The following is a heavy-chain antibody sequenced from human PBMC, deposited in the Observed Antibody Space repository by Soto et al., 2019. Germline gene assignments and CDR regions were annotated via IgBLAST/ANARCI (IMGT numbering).Heavy chain of an antibody. V-gene: IGHV3-21*01. CDR1: GFTFSSYS. CDR3: ARDQGGRGLDY. J-gene: IGHJ4*02. CDR2: ISSSSSYI. D-gene: IGHD3-10*01. Sequence: GESLKISCAASGFTFSSYSMNWVRQAPGKGLEWVSSISSSSSYIYYADSVKGRFTISRDNAKNSLYLQMNSLRAEDTAVYYCARDQGGRGLDYWGQGTLVTVSS.